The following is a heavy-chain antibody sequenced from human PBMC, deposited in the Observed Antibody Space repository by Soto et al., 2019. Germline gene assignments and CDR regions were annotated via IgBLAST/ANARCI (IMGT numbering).Heavy chain of an antibody. Sequence: SGPTLVNPTQTLTLTCTFSGFSLSTSGVGVGWIRQPPGKALEWLALIYWNDDKRYSPSLKSRLTITKDTSKNQVVLTMTNMDPVDTATYYCAHSPIYCSSTSCYPGGVYWGQGTLVTVSS. CDR2: IYWNDDK. D-gene: IGHD2-2*01. CDR3: AHSPIYCSSTSCYPGGVY. J-gene: IGHJ4*02. CDR1: GFSLSTSGVG. V-gene: IGHV2-5*01.